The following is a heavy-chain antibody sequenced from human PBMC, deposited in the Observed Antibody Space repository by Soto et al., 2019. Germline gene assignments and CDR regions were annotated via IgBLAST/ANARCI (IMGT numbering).Heavy chain of an antibody. D-gene: IGHD6-13*01. V-gene: IGHV1-3*01. J-gene: IGHJ5*02. CDR1: GYTFNTYS. CDR3: ARAPSKQIAAAMCWFDP. CDR2: INAANGNT. Sequence: ASVKVSCKASGYTFNTYSMHWVRQAPGQRLEWMGWINAANGNTKYSQKFQGRFTISRDNSKNTLYLQMNSLRAEDTAVYYCARAPSKQIAAAMCWFDPWGQGTLVTV.